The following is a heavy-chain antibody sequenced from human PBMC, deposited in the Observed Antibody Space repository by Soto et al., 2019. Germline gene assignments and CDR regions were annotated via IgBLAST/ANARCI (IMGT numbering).Heavy chain of an antibody. V-gene: IGHV3-43D*04. D-gene: IGHD4-17*01. Sequence: PGGSLRLSCAASGFTFDDFAMCWVRQVPGKGLEWISPVNWDGDTTFYADSVKGRFIISRDNSKNSVYLQMNSLRSDDSAIYYCAKGATVTTHYQYYGMDVWGRGTTVTVSS. CDR2: VNWDGDTT. CDR1: GFTFDDFA. J-gene: IGHJ6*02. CDR3: AKGATVTTHYQYYGMDV.